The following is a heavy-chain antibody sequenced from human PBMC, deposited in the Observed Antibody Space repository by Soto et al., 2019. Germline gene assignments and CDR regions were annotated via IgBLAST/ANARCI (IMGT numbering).Heavy chain of an antibody. CDR1: GGSISSSSYY. J-gene: IGHJ6*02. Sequence: QLQLQESGPGLVKPSETLSLTCTVSGGSISSSSYYWGWIRQPPGKGLEWIGSIYYSGSTYYNPSLKSRSTISVDTSKNQFSLKLSSVTAADTAVYYCARLGATIFGVVIQDYYYYGMDVWGQGTTVTVSS. CDR2: IYYSGST. D-gene: IGHD3-3*01. CDR3: ARLGATIFGVVIQDYYYYGMDV. V-gene: IGHV4-39*01.